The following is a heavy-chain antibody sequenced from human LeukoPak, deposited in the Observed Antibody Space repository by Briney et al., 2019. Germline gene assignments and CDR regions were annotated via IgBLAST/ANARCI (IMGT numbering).Heavy chain of an antibody. D-gene: IGHD1-1*01. CDR2: IIINGDHT. CDR3: ARTNGYFDY. CDR1: GFMFNNHA. V-gene: IGHV3-23*01. J-gene: IGHJ4*02. Sequence: PGGSLRLSCATSGFMFNNHAVTWLRQTPEKGLEWVSAIIINGDHTYYADSVKGRFTISRDNHKDTVYLQMNSLRAEDTAIYYCARTNGYFDYWGRGTLVIVSS.